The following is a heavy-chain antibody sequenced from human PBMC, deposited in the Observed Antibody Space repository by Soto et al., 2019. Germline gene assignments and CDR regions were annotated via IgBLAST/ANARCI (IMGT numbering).Heavy chain of an antibody. V-gene: IGHV5-51*01. D-gene: IGHD3-22*01. J-gene: IGHJ4*02. CDR2: IYPGDSDT. Sequence: PGQSLKSSCEGSVYSFTSYWMIWVLQMPGKGLEWMGIIYPGDSDTRYSPSFQGQVTISADKSISTAYLQWSSLKASDTAMYYCARQDSSGSMDYWGQGTLVTVSS. CDR1: VYSFTSYW. CDR3: ARQDSSGSMDY.